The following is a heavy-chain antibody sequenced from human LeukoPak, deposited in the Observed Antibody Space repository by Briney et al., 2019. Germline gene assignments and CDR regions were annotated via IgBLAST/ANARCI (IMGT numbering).Heavy chain of an antibody. D-gene: IGHD2-15*01. CDR2: IYHSGST. CDR3: ARQYCSGGSCQKWFDP. J-gene: IGHJ5*02. CDR1: GGSISSSSYY. Sequence: SETLSLTCTVSGGSISSSSYYWGWIRQPPGKGLEWIGSIYHSGSTYYNPSLKSRVAISIDTPKNQFSLKLSSVTAADTAVYYCARQYCSGGSCQKWFDPWGQGTLVTVSS. V-gene: IGHV4-39*07.